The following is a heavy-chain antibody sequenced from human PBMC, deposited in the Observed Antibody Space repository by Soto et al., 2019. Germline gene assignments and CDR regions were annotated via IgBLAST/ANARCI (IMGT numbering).Heavy chain of an antibody. V-gene: IGHV1-18*01. D-gene: IGHD2-2*02. CDR3: ARGGDCSSTSCYTPNYYDGMDV. CDR2: ISAYNAER. Sequence: VQVVQSGSEVKKPGASVKVSCQASGYNFASYTINWVRQAPGQGLEWMGWISAYNAERNYVPKFQGRVTMTTDRSTSTSYMELRSLRSDDTAVYFCARGGDCSSTSCYTPNYYDGMDVWGRGTTVTVS. J-gene: IGHJ6*02. CDR1: GYNFASYT.